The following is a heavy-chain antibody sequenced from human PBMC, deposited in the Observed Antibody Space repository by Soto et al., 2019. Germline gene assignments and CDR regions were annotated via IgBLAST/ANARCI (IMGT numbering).Heavy chain of an antibody. J-gene: IGHJ5*02. CDR2: ISNTGIT. D-gene: IGHD3-22*01. V-gene: IGHV4-31*03. CDR3: ARARQYYDCELDP. CDR1: GDSISSGAYY. Sequence: QVQLQESGPGLVKPSQTLSLTCTVSGDSISSGAYYWTWIRQHPGKGLEWIWYISNTGITYYNPSLKRRLTISLATSENQFSLKLTSVPAADTAIYSCARARQYYDCELDPWGQGTLVTVSS.